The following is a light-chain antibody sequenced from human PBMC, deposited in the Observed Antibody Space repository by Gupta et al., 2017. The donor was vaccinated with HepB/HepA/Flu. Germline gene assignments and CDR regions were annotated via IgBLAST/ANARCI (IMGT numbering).Light chain of an antibody. Sequence: IVLTQSPGTLSLSPGDTVTLSCRAGQSLVNSYLAWYQQKDGQSPRLLIYGTSIRATGIPDRFSGSGSGTDFTLTVTRLHPEDFAVYYCQQYETSPFTFGPGTRLDVK. J-gene: IGKJ3*01. CDR2: GTS. CDR1: QSLVNSY. V-gene: IGKV3-20*01. CDR3: QQYETSPFT.